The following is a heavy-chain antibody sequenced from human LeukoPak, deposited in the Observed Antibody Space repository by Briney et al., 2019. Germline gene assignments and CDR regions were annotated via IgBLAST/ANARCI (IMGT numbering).Heavy chain of an antibody. J-gene: IGHJ5*02. CDR2: INPSGDST. V-gene: IGHV1-46*01. Sequence: ASVKVSCKASGFTFTTYYMHWVRQAPGQGLEWMGVINPSGDSTSYAQKFQGRVTMTRDTSTSTVYMELSSLRSEDTAVYYCARSRSAAVYNWFDPWGQGTLVTVSS. D-gene: IGHD6-13*01. CDR3: ARSRSAAVYNWFDP. CDR1: GFTFTTYY.